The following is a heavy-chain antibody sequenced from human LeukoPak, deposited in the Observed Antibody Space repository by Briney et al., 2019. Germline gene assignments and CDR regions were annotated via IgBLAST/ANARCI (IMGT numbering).Heavy chain of an antibody. CDR2: INPNSGGT. CDR3: AREAIFGVVITHFDY. V-gene: IGHV1-2*02. J-gene: IGHJ4*02. D-gene: IGHD3-3*01. CDR1: GCTFTGYY. Sequence: ASVKVSCKASGCTFTGYYMHWVRQAPGQGLGWMGWINPNSGGTNYAQKFQGRVTMTRDTSISTAYMELSRLRSDDTAVYYCAREAIFGVVITHFDYWGQGTLVTVSS.